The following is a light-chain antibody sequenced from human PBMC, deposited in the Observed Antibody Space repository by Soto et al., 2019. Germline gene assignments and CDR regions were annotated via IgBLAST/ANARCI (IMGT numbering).Light chain of an antibody. CDR3: QHYNSYSEA. Sequence: DIQMTQAPSTLSGSVGDRVTITCRASQTISSWLAWYQQKPGKAPKLLIYKASTLKSGVPSRFSGSGSGTEFTLTISSLQPDDFATYCCQHYNSYSEAFGQGTKVEL. CDR2: KAS. J-gene: IGKJ1*01. V-gene: IGKV1-5*03. CDR1: QTISSW.